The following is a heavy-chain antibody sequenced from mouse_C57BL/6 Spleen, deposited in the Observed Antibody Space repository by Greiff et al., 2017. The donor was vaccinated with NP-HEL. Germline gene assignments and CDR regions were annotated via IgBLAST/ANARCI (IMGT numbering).Heavy chain of an antibody. D-gene: IGHD2-4*01. CDR2: IYPGSGST. Sequence: QVQLQQSGAELVKPGASVKMSCKASGYTFTSYWITWVKQRPGQGLEWIGDIYPGSGSTNYNEKFKSKATLTVDKSSSTAYMQLSSLTSEDSAVYYCARSDYDDDGFAYWGQGTLVTVSA. V-gene: IGHV1-55*01. J-gene: IGHJ3*01. CDR1: GYTFTSYW. CDR3: ARSDYDDDGFAY.